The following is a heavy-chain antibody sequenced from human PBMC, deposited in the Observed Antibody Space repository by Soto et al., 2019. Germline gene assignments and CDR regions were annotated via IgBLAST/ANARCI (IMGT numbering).Heavy chain of an antibody. Sequence: ASLKVSCKASGYTFISYGISWVRQAPGQGLEWMGWISAYSGDTNYAQKFQGRVTMTTDTSTSTAYMELRSLRSEDTAVYYCARESPAWSSSWPHFDSWGQGTPVNVSS. D-gene: IGHD6-13*01. CDR3: ARESPAWSSSWPHFDS. CDR1: GYTFISYG. J-gene: IGHJ4*02. V-gene: IGHV1-18*01. CDR2: ISAYSGDT.